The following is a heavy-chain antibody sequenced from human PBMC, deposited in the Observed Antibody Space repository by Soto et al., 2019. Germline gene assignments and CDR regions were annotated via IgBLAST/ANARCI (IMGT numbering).Heavy chain of an antibody. Sequence: QVQLVQSGAEVKKPGSSVKVSCKASGGIFSPNAMSWVRQAPGQGLQWLGGIIPMFGTPVYAQNFEGRITITADESTGTAYMELSSLTFDDTAVYYCASAVFYDSSYYNWFDPWGQGTLVTVSS. J-gene: IGHJ5*02. CDR1: GGIFSPNA. D-gene: IGHD3-22*01. CDR3: ASAVFYDSSYYNWFDP. V-gene: IGHV1-69*01. CDR2: IIPMFGTP.